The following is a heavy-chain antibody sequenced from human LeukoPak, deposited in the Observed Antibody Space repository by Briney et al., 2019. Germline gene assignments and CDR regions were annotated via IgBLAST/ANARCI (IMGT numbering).Heavy chain of an antibody. V-gene: IGHV4-59*08. CDR2: IYYSGST. CDR1: GGSISSYY. CDR3: ARHYYDSSGYSYDY. J-gene: IGHJ4*02. Sequence: ASETLSLTCTVSGGSISSYYWSWIRQPPGKGLEWIGYIYYSGSTNYNPSLKSRDTISVDTSKNQFSLKLSSVTAADTAVYYCARHYYDSSGYSYDYWGQGTLVTVSS. D-gene: IGHD3-22*01.